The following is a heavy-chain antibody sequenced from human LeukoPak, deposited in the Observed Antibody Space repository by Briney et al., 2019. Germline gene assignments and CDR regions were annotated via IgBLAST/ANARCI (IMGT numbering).Heavy chain of an antibody. CDR2: IYYSGST. V-gene: IGHV4-39*01. J-gene: IGHJ4*02. CDR3: TRRVAGSGYRDY. D-gene: IGHD3-22*01. Sequence: SGTLSLTCTVSGGSISSSSHYWGWIRQPPGKGLEWIGNIYYSGSTNYNPSLKSRVTISVDTSENQFSLRLRSVTAADTAEYYCTRRVAGSGYRDYWGQGTLVTVSS. CDR1: GGSISSSSHY.